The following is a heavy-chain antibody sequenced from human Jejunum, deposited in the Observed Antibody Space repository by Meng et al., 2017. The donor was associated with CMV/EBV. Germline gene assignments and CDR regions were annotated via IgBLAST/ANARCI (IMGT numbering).Heavy chain of an antibody. CDR3: ARPFGVASAGAFDI. CDR2: IRYDESNK. V-gene: IGHV3-30*02. Sequence: SGFPFSTYTMNWVRQAPGKGLEWVAFIRYDESNKYYADSVKGRFTISRDNSMNTLYVQMNSLRTEDTAVYYCARPFGVASAGAFDIWGQGTMVTVSS. J-gene: IGHJ3*02. CDR1: GFPFSTYT. D-gene: IGHD3-3*01.